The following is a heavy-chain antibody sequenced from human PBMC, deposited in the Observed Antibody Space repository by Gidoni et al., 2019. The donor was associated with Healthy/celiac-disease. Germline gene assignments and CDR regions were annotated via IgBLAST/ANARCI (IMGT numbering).Heavy chain of an antibody. CDR2: IYYSGST. V-gene: IGHV4-31*02. D-gene: IGHD4-17*01. CDR3: AREGFGYYGDYGDNWFDP. Sequence: PGKGLEWIGYIYYSGSTYYNPSLKSRVTISVDTSKNQFSLKLSSVTAADTAVYYCAREGFGYYGDYGDNWFDPWGQGTLVTVSS. J-gene: IGHJ5*02.